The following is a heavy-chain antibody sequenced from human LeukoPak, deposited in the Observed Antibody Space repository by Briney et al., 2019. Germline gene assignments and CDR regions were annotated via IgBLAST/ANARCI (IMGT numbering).Heavy chain of an antibody. CDR2: IHSDGSSP. J-gene: IGHJ4*02. D-gene: IGHD6-19*01. CDR3: ARGEGEQWQPLDY. V-gene: IGHV3-74*01. CDR1: GFTFSNYW. Sequence: GGSLRLSCAASGFTFSNYWMHWVRQAPGKGLVWVSRIHSDGSSPIYADSVKGRFTISRDNAKNTLYLQMNSLRDEDTAVYYCARGEGEQWQPLDYWGQGTLVTVSS.